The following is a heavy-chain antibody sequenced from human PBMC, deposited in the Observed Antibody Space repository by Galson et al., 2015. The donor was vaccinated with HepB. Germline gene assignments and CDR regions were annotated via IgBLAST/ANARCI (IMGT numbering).Heavy chain of an antibody. CDR1: GFTFSSYG. CDR3: AKALRYFDSTGGMDV. J-gene: IGHJ6*02. D-gene: IGHD3-9*01. Sequence: SLRLSCAASGFTFSSYGMHWVRQAPGKGLEWVAVISYDGSNKYYADSVKGRFTISRDNSKNTLYLQMNSLRAEDTAVYYCAKALRYFDSTGGMDVWGQGTTVTVSS. V-gene: IGHV3-30*18. CDR2: ISYDGSNK.